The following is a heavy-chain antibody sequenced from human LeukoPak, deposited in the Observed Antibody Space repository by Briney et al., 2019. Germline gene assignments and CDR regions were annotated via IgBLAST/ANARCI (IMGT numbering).Heavy chain of an antibody. V-gene: IGHV1-69*06. D-gene: IGHD1-1*01. CDR3: AAVGTVENAFDI. J-gene: IGHJ3*02. CDR2: IIPIFGTA. CDR1: GGTFSSYA. Sequence: GASVKVSCKASGGTFSSYAISWVRQAPGQGLEWMGGIIPIFGTANYAQKFQGRVTITADKSTSTAYMELSSLRSEDTAVYYCAAVGTVENAFDIWGQGTMVTVSS.